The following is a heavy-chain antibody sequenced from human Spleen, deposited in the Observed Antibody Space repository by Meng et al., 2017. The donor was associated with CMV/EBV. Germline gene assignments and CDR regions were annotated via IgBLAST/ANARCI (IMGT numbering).Heavy chain of an antibody. J-gene: IGHJ6*02. CDR3: AGSVTPGYYYYYGMDV. D-gene: IGHD4-11*01. V-gene: IGHV3-30*04. CDR1: GFTFRSYA. Sequence: GESLKISCAASGFTFRSYAMHWVRQAPGKGLEWVAVISYDDTNKYYADSVKGRFTISRDNSKNTLYLQMNSLRAEDTAVYYCAGSVTPGYYYYYGMDVWGQGTTVTVSS. CDR2: ISYDDTNK.